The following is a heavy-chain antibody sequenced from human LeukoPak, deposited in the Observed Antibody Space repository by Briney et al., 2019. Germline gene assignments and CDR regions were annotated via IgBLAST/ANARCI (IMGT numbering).Heavy chain of an antibody. J-gene: IGHJ4*02. Sequence: GGSLRLSCAASGFTFSSYSMNWVRQAPGKGLEWVSSISSSSSYIYYADSVKGRFTISRDNAKNSLYLQMNSLRAEDTAVYYCARDPFPYDSSGYYDDWGQGTLVTVSS. V-gene: IGHV3-21*01. D-gene: IGHD3-22*01. CDR1: GFTFSSYS. CDR2: ISSSSSYI. CDR3: ARDPFPYDSSGYYDD.